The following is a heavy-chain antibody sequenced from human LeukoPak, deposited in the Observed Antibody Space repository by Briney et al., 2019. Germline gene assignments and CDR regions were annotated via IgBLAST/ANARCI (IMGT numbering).Heavy chain of an antibody. CDR1: GYTFTSYA. V-gene: IGHV7-4-1*02. CDR3: ARAPNYYDSSGYYSLWFDP. Sequence: ASVKVSCKASGYTFTSYAMNWVRQAPGQGLEWMGWINTNTGNPTYAQGFTGRFVFSLDTSVSTAHLQISSLKAEDTAVCYCARAPNYYDSSGYYSLWFDPWGQGTLVTVSS. CDR2: INTNTGNP. J-gene: IGHJ5*02. D-gene: IGHD3-22*01.